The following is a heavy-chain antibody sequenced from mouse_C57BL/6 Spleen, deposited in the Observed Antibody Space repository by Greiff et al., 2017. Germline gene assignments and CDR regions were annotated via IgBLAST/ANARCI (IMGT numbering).Heavy chain of an antibody. J-gene: IGHJ4*01. CDR2: ISSGGSYT. V-gene: IGHV5-6*02. D-gene: IGHD1-1*01. CDR1: GFTFSSYG. CDR3: ARRGGSDAMDY. Sequence: EVMLVESGGDLVKPGGSLKLSCAASGFTFSSYGMSWVRQTPDKRLEWVATISSGGSYTYSPDSVKGRFPISRDNAKNTLYLQMSSLKSEDTAMYYWARRGGSDAMDYWGQGTSVTVSS.